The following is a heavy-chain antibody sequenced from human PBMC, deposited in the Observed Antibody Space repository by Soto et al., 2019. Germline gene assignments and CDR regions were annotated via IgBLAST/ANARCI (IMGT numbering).Heavy chain of an antibody. CDR1: GFTFSSYG. J-gene: IGHJ4*02. CDR3: AKAIRGGLRFLEWSPTGFDY. CDR2: ISYDGSNK. V-gene: IGHV3-30*18. D-gene: IGHD3-3*01. Sequence: QVQLVESGGGVVQPGRSLRLSCAASGFTFSSYGMHWVRQAPGKGLEWVAVISYDGSNKYYADSVKGRFTIARDNSKNTLYLQMNSLRAEDTAVYYCAKAIRGGLRFLEWSPTGFDYWGQGTLVTVSS.